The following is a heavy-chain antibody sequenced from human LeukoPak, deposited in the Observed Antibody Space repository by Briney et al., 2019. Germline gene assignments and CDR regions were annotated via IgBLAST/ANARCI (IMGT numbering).Heavy chain of an antibody. CDR3: AKGSSSSRPYYFDY. CDR1: GFTFNNYV. J-gene: IGHJ4*02. Sequence: GGSLRLSCAASGFTFNNYVMNCVRQAPGKGLEWVSAITDSSTSTYYADSVKGRFTISRHNSKNTLYLQMNSLRAEDTAVYYCAKGSSSSRPYYFDYWGQGTLVTVSS. D-gene: IGHD6-13*01. CDR2: ITDSSTST. V-gene: IGHV3-23*01.